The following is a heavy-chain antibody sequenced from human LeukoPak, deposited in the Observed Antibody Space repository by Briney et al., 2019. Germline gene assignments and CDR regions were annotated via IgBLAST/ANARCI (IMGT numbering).Heavy chain of an antibody. Sequence: GSLRLSCAASGFTFSSYSMNWVHQAPGKGLEWVSSISSSSSYIYYADSVRGRFTISRDIAKNSLYLQMNSQRDEDTAVYYCASFLYDFWSGYHHWGQGTLVTVSS. V-gene: IGHV3-21*01. D-gene: IGHD3-3*01. CDR2: ISSSSSYI. CDR3: ASFLYDFWSGYHH. CDR1: GFTFSSYS. J-gene: IGHJ5*02.